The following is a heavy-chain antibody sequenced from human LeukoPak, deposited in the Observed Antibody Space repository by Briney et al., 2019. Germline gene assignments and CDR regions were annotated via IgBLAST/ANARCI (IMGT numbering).Heavy chain of an antibody. D-gene: IGHD5/OR15-5a*01. CDR2: IYTSGST. V-gene: IGHV4-4*09. CDR3: ARSLYEHWFDP. J-gene: IGHJ5*02. CDR1: GGSISSYY. Sequence: SETLSLTCTVSGGSISSYYWSWIRQPPGKGLEWIGYIYTSGSTNYHPSLKSRVTISVDTSKNQFYLKLSSVTAADTAVYYCARSLYEHWFDPWGQGTLVTVSS.